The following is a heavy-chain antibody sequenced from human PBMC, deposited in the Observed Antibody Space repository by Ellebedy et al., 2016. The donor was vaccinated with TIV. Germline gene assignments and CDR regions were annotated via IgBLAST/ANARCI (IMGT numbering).Heavy chain of an antibody. D-gene: IGHD3-16*02. J-gene: IGHJ4*02. CDR1: GFTFSSYW. V-gene: IGHV3-7*01. CDR2: IKQDGSEK. CDR3: APRGYDYVWGSYRPLF. Sequence: GGSLRLXXVASGFTFSSYWMSWVRQAPGKGLEWVANIKQDGSEKYYVDSVKGRFTISRDNAKNSLYLQMNSLRAGDTAVYYCAPRGYDYVWGSYRPLFWGQGTLVTVSS.